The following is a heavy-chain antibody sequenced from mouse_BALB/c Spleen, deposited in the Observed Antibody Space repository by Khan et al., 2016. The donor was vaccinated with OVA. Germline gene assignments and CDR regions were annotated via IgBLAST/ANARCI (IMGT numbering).Heavy chain of an antibody. CDR1: GYTFTDYY. J-gene: IGHJ2*01. Sequence: QVQLQQSGAELARPGASVKLSCRASGYTFTDYYITWVKQRTGQGLEWIGEIYPGSGNVYYNENFKGKATLTADKSSRLAYMNLSSLTSEDSAVYFCARVDTTSLDYWGQGTTLTVSS. D-gene: IGHD4-1*02. CDR3: ARVDTTSLDY. V-gene: IGHV1-77*01. CDR2: IYPGSGNV.